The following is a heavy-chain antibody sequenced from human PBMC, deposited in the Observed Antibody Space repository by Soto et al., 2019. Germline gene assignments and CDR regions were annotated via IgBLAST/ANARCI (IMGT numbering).Heavy chain of an antibody. CDR1: GYTFTGYY. Sequence: QVQLVQSGAEVKKPGASVKVSCKASGYTFTGYYMHWVRQAPGQGLEWMGWINPNSGGTNYAQKFQGWVTMTRDTSSSTAYRELSRLRSDDTAVYYCARGDIVVVVAATLDAFDIWGQGTMVTVSS. V-gene: IGHV1-2*04. CDR3: ARGDIVVVVAATLDAFDI. CDR2: INPNSGGT. D-gene: IGHD2-15*01. J-gene: IGHJ3*02.